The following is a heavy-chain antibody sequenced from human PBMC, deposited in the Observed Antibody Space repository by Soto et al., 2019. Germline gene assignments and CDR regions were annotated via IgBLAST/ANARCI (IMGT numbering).Heavy chain of an antibody. J-gene: IGHJ6*02. D-gene: IGHD3-16*01. CDR1: GFTLSNYA. Sequence: EVQLVESGGGLVQPGGSLRLSCAASGFTLSNYAVNWVRQAPGKGLEWVSYISSDSRYIYYGDSVKGRFTISRDNARNSVYLQMNSLRDEDTAVYYCARIKLVEFFFINEDVYDMVVWGQGTPVTVS. V-gene: IGHV3-48*02. CDR3: ARIKLVEFFFINEDVYDMVV. CDR2: ISSDSRYI.